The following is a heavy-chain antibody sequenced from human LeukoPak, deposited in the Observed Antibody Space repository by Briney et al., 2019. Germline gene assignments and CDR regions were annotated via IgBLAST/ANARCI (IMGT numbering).Heavy chain of an antibody. D-gene: IGHD3-3*01. CDR1: GFTFSSYA. CDR3: AKGPRITIFGVADSTGWFDP. Sequence: GGSLRLSCAASGFTFSSYAMSWVRQAPGKGLEWVSAISGSGGSTYYADSVKGRFTISKDNSKNTLYLQMNSLRAEDTAVYYCAKGPRITIFGVADSTGWFDPWGQGTLVTVSS. V-gene: IGHV3-23*01. J-gene: IGHJ5*02. CDR2: ISGSGGST.